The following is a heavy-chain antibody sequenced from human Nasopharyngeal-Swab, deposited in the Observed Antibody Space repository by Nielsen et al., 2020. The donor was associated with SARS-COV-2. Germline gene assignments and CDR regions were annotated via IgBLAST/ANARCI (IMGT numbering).Heavy chain of an antibody. CDR3: AKKNHYDFWAQYVMDV. V-gene: IGHV3-23*01. D-gene: IGHD3-3*01. CDR2: ISGSGYST. J-gene: IGHJ6*02. CDR1: GFTFSNYA. Sequence: GESLKISCADSGFTFSNYAMSWVRQAPGKGPEWVSGISGSGYSTYYAGSVKGRFTISRDNSKNTLYLQMNSLRAEDTAVYYCAKKNHYDFWAQYVMDVWGQGTTVTVSS.